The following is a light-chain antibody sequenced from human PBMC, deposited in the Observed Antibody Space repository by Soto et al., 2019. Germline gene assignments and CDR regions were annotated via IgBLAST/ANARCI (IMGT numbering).Light chain of an antibody. CDR1: QDISNY. Sequence: DIQMTQSPSSLSASVGDRVTITCQASQDISNYLNWYQQKPVKAPKLLIYDASNLETGVPSRFSGSGSGTDFTFTISSLQPEDIATYYCQPYDNLPPLTFGGGTKVEIK. CDR3: QPYDNLPPLT. V-gene: IGKV1-33*01. CDR2: DAS. J-gene: IGKJ4*01.